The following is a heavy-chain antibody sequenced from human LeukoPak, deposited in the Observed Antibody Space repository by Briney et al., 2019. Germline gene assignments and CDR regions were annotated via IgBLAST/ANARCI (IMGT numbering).Heavy chain of an antibody. CDR3: ASLTGYYYYYMDV. V-gene: IGHV4-34*01. CDR2: INHSGST. D-gene: IGHD3-9*01. Sequence: PSETLSLTCAVYGGSFSGYYWSWIRQPPGKGLEWIGEINHSGSTNYNPSLKSRVTISVDTSKNQFSLKLSSVTAADTAVYYCASLTGYYYYYMDVWGKGTTVTVSS. J-gene: IGHJ6*03. CDR1: GGSFSGYY.